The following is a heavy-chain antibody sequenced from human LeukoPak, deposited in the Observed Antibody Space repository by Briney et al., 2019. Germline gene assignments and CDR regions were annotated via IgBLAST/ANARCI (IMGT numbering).Heavy chain of an antibody. CDR2: ISAYNGNT. V-gene: IGHV1-18*04. Sequence: ASVKVSCKASGYTFTSYYMHWVRQAPGQGLEWMGWISAYNGNTNYAQKLQGRVTMTTDTSTSTAYMELRSLRSDDTAVYYCARVPPDYYDSSGYSEGLDYWGQGTLVTVSS. J-gene: IGHJ4*02. CDR3: ARVPPDYYDSSGYSEGLDY. CDR1: GYTFTSYY. D-gene: IGHD3-22*01.